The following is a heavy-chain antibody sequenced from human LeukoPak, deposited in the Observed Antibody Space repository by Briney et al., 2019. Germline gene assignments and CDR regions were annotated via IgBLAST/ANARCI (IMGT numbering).Heavy chain of an antibody. V-gene: IGHV3-33*01. D-gene: IGHD6-19*01. Sequence: PGRSLRLSCAASGFTFSTYGMHWVRQAPGKGLEWVSFIWYDGSNKYYADSVKGRFTISRDNSKNTLYLQMNSLRAEDTAVYYCARQVAGLDYWGQGTLVTVSS. J-gene: IGHJ4*02. CDR3: ARQVAGLDY. CDR1: GFTFSTYG. CDR2: IWYDGSNK.